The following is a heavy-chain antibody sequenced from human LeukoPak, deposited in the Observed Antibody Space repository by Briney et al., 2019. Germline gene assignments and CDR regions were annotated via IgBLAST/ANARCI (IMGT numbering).Heavy chain of an antibody. D-gene: IGHD2-2*02. Sequence: SETLSLTCTVSGGSISSSSYYWGWIRQPPGKGLEWIGCVYYSGSTNYNPSLKSRVTISVDTSKNQFSLKLSSVTAADTAVYYCARGAGYCSSTSCYKGVYYYYYYYMDVWGKGTTVTVSS. CDR2: VYYSGST. V-gene: IGHV4-61*05. J-gene: IGHJ6*03. CDR1: GGSISSSSYY. CDR3: ARGAGYCSSTSCYKGVYYYYYYYMDV.